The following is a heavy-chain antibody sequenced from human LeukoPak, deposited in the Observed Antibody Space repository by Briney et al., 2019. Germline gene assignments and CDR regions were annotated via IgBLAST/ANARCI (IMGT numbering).Heavy chain of an antibody. CDR1: GYTFTSYD. D-gene: IGHD2-2*01. J-gene: IGHJ6*03. CDR3: ARGRKYQRPKNYLYYYMDV. V-gene: IGHV1-8*01. Sequence: ASVKVSCKASGYTFTSYDINWVRQATGQGLEWMGWMNPDSGNTGFAQKFQGRITMTRNTSITTAYLELSSLRSEDTAVYYCARGRKYQRPKNYLYYYMDVWGKGTTVTVSS. CDR2: MNPDSGNT.